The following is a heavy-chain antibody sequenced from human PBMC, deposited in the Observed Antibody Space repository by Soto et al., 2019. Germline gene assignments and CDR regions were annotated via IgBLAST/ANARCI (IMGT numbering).Heavy chain of an antibody. CDR3: ARDSTDRYFGYYYYGMDV. Sequence: QVQLQESGPGLVKPSQTLSLTCTVSGGSISSGGYYWSWIRQHPGKGLEWIGYIYYRGSTYYNPSLKSRVTISVDTPKHQFSLKLSSVTAADTAVYYCARDSTDRYFGYYYYGMDVWGQGTKVTVSS. CDR1: GGSISSGGYY. D-gene: IGHD3-9*01. CDR2: IYYRGST. V-gene: IGHV4-31*03. J-gene: IGHJ6*02.